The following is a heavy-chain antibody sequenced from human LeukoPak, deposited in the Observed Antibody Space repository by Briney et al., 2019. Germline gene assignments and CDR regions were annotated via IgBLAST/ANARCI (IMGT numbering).Heavy chain of an antibody. CDR1: GGSISSYY. J-gene: IGHJ5*02. CDR2: IYYSGST. V-gene: IGHV4-59*01. Sequence: SETLSLTCTVSGGSISSYYWSWLRQPPWKGLEWIGYIYYSGSTNYNPSLKSRVTISVDTSKNQFSLKLSSVTAADTAVYYRAREVLSSWSKGVSWFDPWGQGTLVTVSS. CDR3: AREVLSSWSKGVSWFDP. D-gene: IGHD6-13*01.